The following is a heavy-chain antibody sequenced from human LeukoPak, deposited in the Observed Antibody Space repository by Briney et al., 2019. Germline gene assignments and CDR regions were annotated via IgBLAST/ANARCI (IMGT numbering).Heavy chain of an antibody. CDR3: ARDRHYYDSSGCSY. CDR2: ISSSSSYI. D-gene: IGHD3-22*01. J-gene: IGHJ4*02. CDR1: GFTFSSYS. Sequence: GGSLRLSCAASGFTFSSYSMNWVRQAPGKGLEWVSSISSSSSYIYYADSVKGRFTISRDNAKNSLYLQMNSLRAEDTAVYYCARDRHYYDSSGCSYWGQGTLVTVSS. V-gene: IGHV3-21*01.